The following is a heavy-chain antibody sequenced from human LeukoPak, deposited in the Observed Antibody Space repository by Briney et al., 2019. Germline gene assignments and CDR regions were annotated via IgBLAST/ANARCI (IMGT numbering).Heavy chain of an antibody. D-gene: IGHD2-2*03. CDR1: GFTFGDYA. CDR2: IRSKAYGGTT. Sequence: GGSLRLSCTASGFTFGDYAMSWVRQAPGKGLEWVGFIRSKAYGGTTEYAASVKGRFTTSRDDSKSIAYLQMNSLKTEDTAVYYCTRDLGLDIVVVPAATAFDIWGQGTMVTVSS. J-gene: IGHJ3*02. CDR3: TRDLGLDIVVVPAATAFDI. V-gene: IGHV3-49*04.